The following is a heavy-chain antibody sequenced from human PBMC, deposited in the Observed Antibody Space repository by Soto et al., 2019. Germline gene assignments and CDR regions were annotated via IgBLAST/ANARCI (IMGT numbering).Heavy chain of an antibody. Sequence: TLSLTCAVSGGSISSGGYSWSWIRQPPGKGLEWIGYIYHSGSTYYNPSLKSRVTISVDRSKNQFSLKLSSVTAADTAVYYCARVKGDYYDSSGYTANWFDPWGQGTLVTVSS. J-gene: IGHJ5*02. CDR2: IYHSGST. D-gene: IGHD3-22*01. V-gene: IGHV4-30-2*01. CDR3: ARVKGDYYDSSGYTANWFDP. CDR1: GGSISSGGYS.